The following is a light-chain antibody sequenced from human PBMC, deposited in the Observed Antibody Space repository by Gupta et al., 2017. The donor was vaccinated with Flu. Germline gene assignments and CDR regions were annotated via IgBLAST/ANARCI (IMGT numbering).Light chain of an antibody. CDR1: QGVSTY. CDR2: AAS. J-gene: IGKJ2*01. V-gene: IGKV1-39*01. CDR3: QQSFNAPYT. Sequence: DTQMTQSPFSLSASVGDRVTITCRASQGVSTYLNWYQQKPGQAPKLLISAASTLRSGFPSRFSGSGSGTDFTLSISSLQREDFATYYCQQSFNAPYTFGQGTRVKIK.